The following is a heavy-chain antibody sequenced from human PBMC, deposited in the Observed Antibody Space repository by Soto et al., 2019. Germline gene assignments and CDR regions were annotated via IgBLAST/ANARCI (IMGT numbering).Heavy chain of an antibody. Sequence: QVQLVQSGAEVKKPGASVTVSCKASGYTFTTYGISWVRQAPGQGLEWMGWIIAYNGDTNYAQNLQGRVTMSTDTSTTTAYMELRSLRSDDTAVYYCAREASVNSRVYAYSGMDVWGPGTTATASS. CDR1: GYTFTTYG. D-gene: IGHD6-25*01. CDR2: IIAYNGDT. J-gene: IGHJ6*02. V-gene: IGHV1-18*01. CDR3: AREASVNSRVYAYSGMDV.